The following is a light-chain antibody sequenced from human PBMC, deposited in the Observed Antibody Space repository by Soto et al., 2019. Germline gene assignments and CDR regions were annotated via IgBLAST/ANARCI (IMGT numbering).Light chain of an antibody. V-gene: IGKV3D-15*01. CDR2: DAS. CDR3: QQYNNWPRT. J-gene: IGKJ1*01. Sequence: EIVLTQSPGTLSLSPGERAALPCKASQSVHNFLAWYQQKPGQAPRLLIYDASNRAPGIPARFSGSGSGTEFTLTINSLQSEDFAVYYCQQYNNWPRTFGQGTKVDNK. CDR1: QSVHNF.